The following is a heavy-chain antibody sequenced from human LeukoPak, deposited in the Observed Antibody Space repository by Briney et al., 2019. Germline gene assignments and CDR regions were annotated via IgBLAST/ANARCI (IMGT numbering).Heavy chain of an antibody. D-gene: IGHD1-26*01. CDR1: GFTFSSYS. V-gene: IGHV3-21*01. CDR2: ISSSSSYI. CDR3: ARVGRGATSHFDY. J-gene: IGHJ4*02. Sequence: GGSLRLSCAASGFTFSSYSMNWVRQAPGKGLEWVSSISSSSSYIYYADSVKGRFTISRDNAKNSLYLQMNSLRAEDTAVYYCARVGRGATSHFDYWGQGTLVTVSS.